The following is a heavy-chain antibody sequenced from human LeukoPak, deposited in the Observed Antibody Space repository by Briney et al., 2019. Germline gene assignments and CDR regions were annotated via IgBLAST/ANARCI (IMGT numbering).Heavy chain of an antibody. Sequence: PSETLSLTCAVYGGSFSGYYWSWIRQPPGKGLEWIGEINHSGSTNYNPSLKSRVTISVDTSKNQFSLKLSSVTAADTAVYYCAKQRTNYYDSSGGKRSDAFDIWGQGTMVTVSS. CDR1: GGSFSGYY. CDR3: AKQRTNYYDSSGGKRSDAFDI. CDR2: INHSGST. V-gene: IGHV4-34*01. J-gene: IGHJ3*02. D-gene: IGHD3-22*01.